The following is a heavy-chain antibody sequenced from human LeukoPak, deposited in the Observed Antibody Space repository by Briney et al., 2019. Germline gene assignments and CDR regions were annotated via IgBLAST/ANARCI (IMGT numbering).Heavy chain of an antibody. CDR2: IYTSGGT. Sequence: PGGSLRLSCAASGFIVSYNYMTWVRQAPGKGLEWVAVIYTSGGTYYADSVKGRFTISRDNSKNTLCLQMNSLRAEDTAVYYCARDSSVTTVDYWGQGTLVTVPS. D-gene: IGHD4-17*01. CDR1: GFIVSYNY. J-gene: IGHJ4*02. V-gene: IGHV3-66*01. CDR3: ARDSSVTTVDY.